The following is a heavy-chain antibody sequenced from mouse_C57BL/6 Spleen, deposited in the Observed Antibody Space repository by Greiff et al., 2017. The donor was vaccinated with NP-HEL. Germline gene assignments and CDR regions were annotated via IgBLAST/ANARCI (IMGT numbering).Heavy chain of an antibody. V-gene: IGHV2-3*01. D-gene: IGHD3-2*02. CDR2: IWGDGST. CDR3: AAQLRLQGFAY. CDR1: GFSLTSYG. J-gene: IGHJ3*01. Sequence: QVHVKQSGPGLVAPSQSLSITCTVSGFSLTSYGVSWVRQPPGKGLEWLGVIWGDGSTNYHSALISRLSISKDNSKSQVFLKLNSLQTDDTATYYCAAQLRLQGFAYWGQRTLVTVSA.